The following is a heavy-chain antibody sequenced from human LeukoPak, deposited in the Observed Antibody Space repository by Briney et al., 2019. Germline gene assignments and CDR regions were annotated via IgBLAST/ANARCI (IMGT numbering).Heavy chain of an antibody. J-gene: IGHJ5*02. CDR2: ISGSATGHIT. V-gene: IGHV3-23*01. Sequence: GGSLRLSCAASGLPFSTYGMSWVRQSPGKGLEWVSAISGSATGHITNYADSVKGRFTISRDNDKNTLYLQMNSLRVEDTAVYYCANHRSAFELWGHGTLVTVSS. CDR3: ANHRSAFEL. CDR1: GLPFSTYG.